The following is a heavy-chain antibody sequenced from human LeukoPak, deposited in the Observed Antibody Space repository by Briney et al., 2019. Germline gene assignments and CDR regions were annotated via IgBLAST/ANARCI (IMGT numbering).Heavy chain of an antibody. CDR1: GYSFPGFY. J-gene: IGHJ4*02. V-gene: IGHV5-51*01. CDR3: AMSSSLCGSSTSCYLDY. D-gene: IGHD2-2*01. Sequence: GESLKISCQGSGYSFPGFYIHWMRQMPGKGLEWIGIIYPGNSDIRYRPSFQGQVTISADRSISTAYLQWSSLKSSDTATYYCAMSSSLCGSSTSCYLDYWGQGTLVTVSS. CDR2: IYPGNSDI.